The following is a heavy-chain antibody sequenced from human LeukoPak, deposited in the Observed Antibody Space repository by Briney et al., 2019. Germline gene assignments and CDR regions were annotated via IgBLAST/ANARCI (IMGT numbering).Heavy chain of an antibody. CDR1: GFTVSSNY. CDR2: IYSGGST. CDR3: ARVRGGYCSGGSCYSAFDI. D-gene: IGHD2-15*01. V-gene: IGHV3-66*01. J-gene: IGHJ3*02. Sequence: GGSLRLSCAASGFTVSSNYMSWVRQAPGKGLEWVSVIYSGGSTYYADSVKGRFTISRDNSKNTLYLQMNSLRAEDTAVYYCARVRGGYCSGGSCYSAFDIWGQGTMVTVSS.